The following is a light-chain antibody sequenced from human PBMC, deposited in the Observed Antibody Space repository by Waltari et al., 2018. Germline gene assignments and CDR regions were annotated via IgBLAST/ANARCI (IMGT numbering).Light chain of an antibody. J-gene: IGLJ2*01. V-gene: IGLV5-45*03. CDR2: YKSDSPN. CDR1: SGLNVGSYR. CDR3: MIWHDSACF. Sequence: AVLTQPSSLSASPGASARPTCALRSGLNVGSYRMSWYQQKPGSPPQFLLWYKSDSPNQQGTGVPSRFSASKDSSANAGILLSSGVQAEDEADYYCMIWHDSACFFGGGTKLTVL.